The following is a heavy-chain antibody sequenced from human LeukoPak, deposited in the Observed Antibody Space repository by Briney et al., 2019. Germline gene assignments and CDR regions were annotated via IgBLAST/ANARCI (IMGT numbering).Heavy chain of an antibody. CDR2: ITYDEKNK. CDR3: ARDGGSGWTPLGTLAF. CDR1: GFTFSSFP. J-gene: IGHJ3*01. V-gene: IGHV3-30*04. D-gene: IGHD6-19*01. Sequence: GGSLRLSCAASGFTFSSFPMHWVRQAPGKGLEWLTVITYDEKNKHFADSVNGRFTVSRDNSKSTLFLEMVKLRTDDAGVYYCARDGGSGWTPLGTLAFWGQGTVVTVSS.